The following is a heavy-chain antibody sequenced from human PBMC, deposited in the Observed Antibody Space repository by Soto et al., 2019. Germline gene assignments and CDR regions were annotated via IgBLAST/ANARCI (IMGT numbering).Heavy chain of an antibody. CDR2: IYYSGST. J-gene: IGHJ6*03. D-gene: IGHD1-26*01. CDR1: GGSISSYY. Sequence: SETLSLTCTVSGGSISSYYWSWIRQPPGKGLEWIGYIYYSGSTNYNPSLKSRVTISVDTSKNQFSLKLSSVTAADTAVYYCARGKDETDQVGATRPGYYMDVWGKGTTVTVSS. CDR3: ARGKDETDQVGATRPGYYMDV. V-gene: IGHV4-59*01.